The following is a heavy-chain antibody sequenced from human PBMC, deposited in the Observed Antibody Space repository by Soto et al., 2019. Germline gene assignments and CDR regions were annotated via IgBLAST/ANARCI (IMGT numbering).Heavy chain of an antibody. J-gene: IGHJ4*02. CDR3: AKEFWSGPFDY. Sequence: QVQLVESGGGVVQPGRSLRLSCAASGFTFSSYGMHWVRQAPGKGLEWVAVMWNDGSNKYYADSVKGRFTISRDNSKNTVYLQMNSLRAEDMAVYYCAKEFWSGPFDYWGQGTLVTVSS. CDR2: MWNDGSNK. V-gene: IGHV3-33*06. CDR1: GFTFSSYG. D-gene: IGHD3-3*01.